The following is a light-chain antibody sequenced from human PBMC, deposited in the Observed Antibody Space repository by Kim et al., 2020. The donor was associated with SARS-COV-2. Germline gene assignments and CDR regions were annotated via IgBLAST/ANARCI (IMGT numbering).Light chain of an antibody. CDR3: QSYDSSLSGYV. V-gene: IGLV1-40*01. CDR1: SSNIGAGYD. Sequence: QPVLTQPPSVSGAPGQTVTVSCIGSSSNIGAGYDVHWYQHLPTTAPKLLIYSNGNRPSGVPDRFSGSKSGTSASLAITGLRAEDEADYYCQSYDSSLSGYVFGSGTKVTVL. CDR2: SNG. J-gene: IGLJ1*01.